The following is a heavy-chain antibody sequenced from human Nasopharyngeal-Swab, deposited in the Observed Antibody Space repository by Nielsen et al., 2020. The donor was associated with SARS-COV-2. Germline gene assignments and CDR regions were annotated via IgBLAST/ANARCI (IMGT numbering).Heavy chain of an antibody. CDR3: ARVVVIHSAMDA. CDR2: ISAYNGNT. Sequence: WVRQAPGQGLEWMGWISAYNGNTNYAQKLQGRVTMTTDTSTSTAYMELRSLRSDDTAVYYCARVVVIHSAMDAWGQGTTVTVSS. D-gene: IGHD2-21*01. J-gene: IGHJ6*02. V-gene: IGHV1-18*01.